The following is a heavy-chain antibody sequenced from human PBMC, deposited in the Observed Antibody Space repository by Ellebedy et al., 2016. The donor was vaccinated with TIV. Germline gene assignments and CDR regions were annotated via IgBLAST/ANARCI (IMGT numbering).Heavy chain of an antibody. J-gene: IGHJ6*02. V-gene: IGHV3-7*01. CDR2: IKQDGSEK. CDR3: ARDAAYSGSHMDV. Sequence: GGSLRLXCAASGFTFSSYWMSWVRQAPGKGLEWVANIKQDGSEKYYVDSVKGRFTISRDNAKNSLYLQMNSLRAEDTAVYYCARDAAYSGSHMDVWGQGTTVTVSS. D-gene: IGHD5-12*01. CDR1: GFTFSSYW.